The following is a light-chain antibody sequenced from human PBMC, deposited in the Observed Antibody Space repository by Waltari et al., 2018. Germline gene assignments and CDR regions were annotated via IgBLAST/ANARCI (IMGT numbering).Light chain of an antibody. CDR1: EDIGHY. J-gene: IGKJ5*01. CDR3: QQGHKYPAIT. V-gene: IGKV6-21*01. CDR2: YAS. Sequence: DIVMTQSPAFLSVTPGERVTITCQASEDIGHYLYWYQHKPDQAPKLLIKYASQTVSGVPSRFSGSGSGTDFTFTIRGLEVEDGAIYYCQQGHKYPAITFGQGTRLEIK.